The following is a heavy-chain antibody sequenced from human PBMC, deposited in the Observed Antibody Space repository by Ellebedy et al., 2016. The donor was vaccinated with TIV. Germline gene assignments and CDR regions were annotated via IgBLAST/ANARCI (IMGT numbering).Heavy chain of an antibody. J-gene: IGHJ4*02. CDR3: ARDYSGSSYGVDY. CDR2: IYYSGTT. V-gene: IGHV4-59*01. Sequence: MPSETLSLTCTVSGGPIDSYYWTWIRQPPGKGLEWIGYIYYSGTTNYSPSLQSRVTISVDTSKRQFSLKLSSVTAADTAVYYCARDYSGSSYGVDYWGQGTLVTVSS. D-gene: IGHD1-26*01. CDR1: GGPIDSYY.